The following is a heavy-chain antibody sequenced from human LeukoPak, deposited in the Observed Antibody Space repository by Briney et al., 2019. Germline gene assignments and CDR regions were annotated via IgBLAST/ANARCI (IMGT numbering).Heavy chain of an antibody. CDR3: ARGTTLRLGELSPLDY. Sequence: SETLSLTCTVSGYSISSGYYWGWIRQPPGKGLEWIGSIYHSGSTYYNPSLKSRVTISVDTSKNQFSLKLSSVTAADTAVYYCARGTTLRLGELSPLDYWGQGTLVTVSS. D-gene: IGHD3-16*02. V-gene: IGHV4-38-2*02. J-gene: IGHJ4*02. CDR1: GYSISSGYY. CDR2: IYHSGST.